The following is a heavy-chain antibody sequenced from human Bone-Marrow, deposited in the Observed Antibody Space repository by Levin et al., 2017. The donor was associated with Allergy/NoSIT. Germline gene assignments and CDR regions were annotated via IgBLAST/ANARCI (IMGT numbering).Heavy chain of an antibody. D-gene: IGHD6-19*01. CDR3: ARGGGWYEY. Sequence: SQTLSLTCTVSGGSISNYYWSWIRQPPGKGLEWIAYIYYSGSTNYNPSLKSRVTISIDTSKNQFSLKLSSVTAADTAVYYCARGGGWYEYWGQGTLVTVSS. CDR1: GGSISNYY. V-gene: IGHV4-59*01. CDR2: IYYSGST. J-gene: IGHJ4*02.